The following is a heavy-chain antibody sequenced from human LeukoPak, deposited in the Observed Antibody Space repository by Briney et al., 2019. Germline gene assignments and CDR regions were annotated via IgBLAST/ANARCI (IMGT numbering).Heavy chain of an antibody. CDR1: GFTFSSYS. V-gene: IGHV3-21*01. J-gene: IGHJ4*02. D-gene: IGHD3-22*01. Sequence: GGSLRLSCAASGFTFSSYSMNWVRQAPGKGLEWVSSISSSSSYIYYADSVKGRFTISRDNAKNSLYLQMNSLRAEDTAVYYCATGAKDYYDSSADTGFDYWGQGTLVTVSS. CDR2: ISSSSSYI. CDR3: ATGAKDYYDSSADTGFDY.